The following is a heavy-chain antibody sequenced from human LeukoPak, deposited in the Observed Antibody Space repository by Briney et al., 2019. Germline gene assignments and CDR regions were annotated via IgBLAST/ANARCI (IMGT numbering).Heavy chain of an antibody. CDR3: ATEVIIAVTGNDY. CDR2: IRSKTHGETI. V-gene: IGHV3-15*07. CDR1: GFAFSSYN. D-gene: IGHD6-19*01. Sequence: GGSLRLSCAASGFAFSSYNMNWVRQAPGKGLEWVGRIRSKTHGETIDYAAPVRGRFTISRDDSKNTLYLQLNSLKTEDTAVYYCATEVIIAVTGNDYWGQGSLVTVSS. J-gene: IGHJ4*02.